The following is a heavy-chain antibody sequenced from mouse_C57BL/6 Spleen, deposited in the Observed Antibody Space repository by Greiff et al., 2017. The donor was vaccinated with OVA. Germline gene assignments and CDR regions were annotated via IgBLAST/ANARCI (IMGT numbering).Heavy chain of an antibody. V-gene: IGHV8-12*01. Sequence: QVTLKESGPGILQSSPTLSLTCSFSGFSLSTSGMGVSWLRQPSGKGLEWLAHIYWDDDKRYNPFLKSRLTISKDTSRNHVFLKITSVDTADTATYYCAQASSGYLFFAYWGQGTLVTVSA. CDR2: IYWDDDK. CDR1: GFSLSTSGMG. D-gene: IGHD3-2*02. J-gene: IGHJ3*01. CDR3: AQASSGYLFFAY.